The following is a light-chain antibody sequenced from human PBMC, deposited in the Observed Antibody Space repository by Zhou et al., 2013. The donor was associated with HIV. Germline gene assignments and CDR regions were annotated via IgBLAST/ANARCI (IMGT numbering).Light chain of an antibody. V-gene: IGKV1-5*03. Sequence: DIQMTQSPSTLSASIGDRVTITCRASQSIKSWLAWYQQKPGRAPKVLIYKASSLESGVPSRFSGSGSGTEFTLTISGLQPDDFGTYYCLQDNTYPRSFGQGTKLDIK. CDR3: LQDNTYPRS. CDR1: QSIKSW. CDR2: KAS. J-gene: IGKJ2*04.